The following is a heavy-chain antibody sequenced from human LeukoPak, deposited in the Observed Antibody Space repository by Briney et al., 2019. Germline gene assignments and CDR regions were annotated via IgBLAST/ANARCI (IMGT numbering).Heavy chain of an antibody. D-gene: IGHD6-19*01. J-gene: IGHJ4*02. CDR1: GYTFTSYA. CDR2: INPNSGGT. Sequence: ASVKVSCKASGYTFTSYAMNWVRQAPGQGLEWMGWINPNSGGTNYAQKFQGWVTMTRDTSISTAYMELSRLRSDDTAVYYCARAPLREAHSGLVYFDYWGQGTLVTVSS. CDR3: ARAPLREAHSGLVYFDY. V-gene: IGHV1-2*04.